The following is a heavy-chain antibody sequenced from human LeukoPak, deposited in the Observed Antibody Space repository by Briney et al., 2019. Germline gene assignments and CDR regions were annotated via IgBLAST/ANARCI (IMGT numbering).Heavy chain of an antibody. Sequence: PGGSLRLSCAASGFTFSSYRMSWVRQAPGKGLEWVANIKQDGSEKYYVDSVKGRFTISRDNAKNSLYLQMNSLRAEDTAVYYCARDRGSGSYTRIYYGMDVWGQGTTVTVSS. V-gene: IGHV3-7*01. CDR2: IKQDGSEK. CDR1: GFTFSSYR. CDR3: ARDRGSGSYTRIYYGMDV. D-gene: IGHD3-10*01. J-gene: IGHJ6*02.